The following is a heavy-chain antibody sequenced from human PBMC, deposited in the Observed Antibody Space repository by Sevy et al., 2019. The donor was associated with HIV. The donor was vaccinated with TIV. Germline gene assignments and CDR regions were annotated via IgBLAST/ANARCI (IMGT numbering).Heavy chain of an antibody. D-gene: IGHD3-10*01. CDR2: IYYSGST. CDR3: ARPSGGYYGSGSYRGGYWFDP. J-gene: IGHJ5*02. Sequence: SETLSLTCTVSGGSISSSSYYWGWIRQPPGKGLEWIGSIYYSGSTYYHPSLKSRVTISVDTSKNQFSLKLSSVTAAETAVYYCARPSGGYYGSGSYRGGYWFDPWGQGTLVTVSS. CDR1: GGSISSSSYY. V-gene: IGHV4-39*01.